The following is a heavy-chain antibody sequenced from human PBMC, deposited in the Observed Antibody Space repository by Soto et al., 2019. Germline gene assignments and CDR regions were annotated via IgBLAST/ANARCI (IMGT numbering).Heavy chain of an antibody. Sequence: QVQLQESGPGLVKPSQTLSLTCTVSGGSISSDDHYWTWIRQPPGKGLEWIGYISYSGSTNYNPSLKSRVTISMDTSKNQFSLKVNSVTAADKAVYYCARDRSNSPDFFDFWGQGTLVTVSS. D-gene: IGHD6-6*01. CDR2: ISYSGST. J-gene: IGHJ4*02. V-gene: IGHV4-30-4*01. CDR1: GGSISSDDHY. CDR3: ARDRSNSPDFFDF.